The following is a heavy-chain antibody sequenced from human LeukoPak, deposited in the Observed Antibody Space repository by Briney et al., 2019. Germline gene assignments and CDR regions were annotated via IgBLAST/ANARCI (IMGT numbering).Heavy chain of an antibody. D-gene: IGHD1-26*01. Sequence: SSETLSLTCTVSGGSISSYYWSWIRQPPGKGLEWIGYIYYSGSTNYTPSLKSRVTISVDTSKNQFSLKLSSVTAADTAVYYCARVTDSGSYSGWSGKYNWFDPWGQGTLVTVSS. J-gene: IGHJ5*02. V-gene: IGHV4-59*01. CDR1: GGSISSYY. CDR2: IYYSGST. CDR3: ARVTDSGSYSGWSGKYNWFDP.